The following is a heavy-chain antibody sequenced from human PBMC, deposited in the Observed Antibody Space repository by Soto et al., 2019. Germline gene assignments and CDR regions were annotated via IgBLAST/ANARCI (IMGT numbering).Heavy chain of an antibody. CDR1: GFTFSSYA. Sequence: GGSLRLSCAASGFTFSSYAMSWVRQAPGKGLEWVSAISGSGVATYHADSVKGRFTISRDNSKNTLYLQMNSLRAEDTAVYYCATDFTSCLFHLDYLGRGTLVTVSS. J-gene: IGHJ4*02. D-gene: IGHD2-2*01. CDR3: ATDFTSCLFHLDY. V-gene: IGHV3-23*01. CDR2: ISGSGVAT.